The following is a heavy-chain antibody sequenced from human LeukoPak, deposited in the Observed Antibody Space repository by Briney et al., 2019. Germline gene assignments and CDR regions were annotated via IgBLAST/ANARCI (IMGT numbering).Heavy chain of an antibody. V-gene: IGHV3-30*04. CDR3: ARRFDY. CDR2: SSYDGTIE. CDR1: GFTFSKYA. Sequence: GGSLRLSCAASGFTFSKYAMDWVRQAPGKGLEWVAVSSYDGTIEYYADSVKGRFTISRDNAKNSLYLQMNSLRAEDTALYYCARRFDYWGQGTLVTVSS. J-gene: IGHJ4*02.